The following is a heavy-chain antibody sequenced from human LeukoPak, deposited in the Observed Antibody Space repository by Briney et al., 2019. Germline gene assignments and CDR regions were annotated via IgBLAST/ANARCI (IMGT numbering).Heavy chain of an antibody. V-gene: IGHV4-39*01. J-gene: IGHJ4*02. CDR2: IYYSGST. D-gene: IGHD3-22*01. CDR3: ATTYYYDSSGYYTSNFDY. Sequence: SETLSLTCTVSGGSISSSSSYWGWIRQPPGKGLEWIGSIYYSGSTYYNPSLKSRVTISVDTSKNQFSLKLSSVTAADTAVYYCATTYYYDSSGYYTSNFDYWGQGTLVTVSS. CDR1: GGSISSSSSY.